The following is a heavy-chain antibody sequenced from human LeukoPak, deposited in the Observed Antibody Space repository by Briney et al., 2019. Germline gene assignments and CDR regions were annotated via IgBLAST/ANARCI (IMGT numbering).Heavy chain of an antibody. CDR1: GGSFSGYY. CDR2: INHSGST. Sequence: SETLSLTCAVYGGSFSGYYWSWIRQSPGKGLEWIGEINHSGSTNYNPSLKSRVTISVDTSKNQFSLKLSSVTAADTAVYYCARGNDETTYYDFWSGYYHDWFDPWGQGTLVTVSS. J-gene: IGHJ5*02. CDR3: ARGNDETTYYDFWSGYYHDWFDP. D-gene: IGHD3-3*01. V-gene: IGHV4-34*01.